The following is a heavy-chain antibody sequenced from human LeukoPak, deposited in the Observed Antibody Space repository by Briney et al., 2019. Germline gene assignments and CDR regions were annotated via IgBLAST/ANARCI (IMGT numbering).Heavy chain of an antibody. D-gene: IGHD2-2*01. CDR3: AIDMQLAN. J-gene: IGHJ4*02. CDR2: ITSSSNYI. CDR1: GFTFSSFG. V-gene: IGHV3-21*01. Sequence: GGSLRLSCAASGFTFSSFGMNWVRQAPGKGLEWVSSITSSSNYIYYASSVRGRFTISRDNAKNSLYLQMNSLRAEDTAVYYYAIDMQLANWGQGTMVTVSS.